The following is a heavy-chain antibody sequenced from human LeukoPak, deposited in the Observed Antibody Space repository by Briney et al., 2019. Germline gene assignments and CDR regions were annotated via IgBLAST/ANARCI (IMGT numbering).Heavy chain of an antibody. CDR1: GGSISSGDYY. D-gene: IGHD3-22*01. CDR2: IYYSGST. Sequence: SETLSLTCTVSGGSISSGDYYWSRIRQPPGKGLEWIGYIYYSGSTYYNPSLKSRVTISVDTSKNQFSLKLSPVTAADTAVYYCARDYYDSSGYYYIPFDYWGQGTLVTVSS. J-gene: IGHJ4*02. V-gene: IGHV4-30-4*08. CDR3: ARDYYDSSGYYYIPFDY.